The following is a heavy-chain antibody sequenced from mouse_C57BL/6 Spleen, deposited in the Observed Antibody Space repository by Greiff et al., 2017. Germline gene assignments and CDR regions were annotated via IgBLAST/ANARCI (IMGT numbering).Heavy chain of an antibody. D-gene: IGHD2-4*01. V-gene: IGHV5-17*01. Sequence: EVQVVESGGGLVKPGGSLKLSCAASGFTFSDYGMHWVRQAPEKGLEWVAYISSGSSTIYYADTVKGRFTISRDNAKNTLFLQMTSLRSEDTAMYYCARLYYDYDGDYYAMDYWGQGTSVTVSS. CDR3: ARLYYDYDGDYYAMDY. CDR1: GFTFSDYG. J-gene: IGHJ4*01. CDR2: ISSGSSTI.